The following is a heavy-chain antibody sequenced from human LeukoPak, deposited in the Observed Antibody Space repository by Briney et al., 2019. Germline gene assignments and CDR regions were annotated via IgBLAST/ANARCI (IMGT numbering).Heavy chain of an antibody. J-gene: IGHJ1*01. CDR1: GGSISSGGYY. V-gene: IGHV4-39*07. D-gene: IGHD4-23*01. CDR3: ARDIRWETTHAGQH. Sequence: SETLSLTCTVSGGSISSGGYYWSWIRQPPGKGLEWIGSIYYSGNTYYNPSLESRVTLSVDTAKNQFSLKLNSVTAADTAVYYCARDIRWETTHAGQHWGQGTLVTVSS. CDR2: IYYSGNT.